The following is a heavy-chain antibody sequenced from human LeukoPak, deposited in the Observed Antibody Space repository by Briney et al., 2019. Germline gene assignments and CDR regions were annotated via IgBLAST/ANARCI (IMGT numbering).Heavy chain of an antibody. D-gene: IGHD3-22*01. V-gene: IGHV4-59*08. CDR2: IYYSGST. CDR1: GGSISSYY. Sequence: PSETLSLTCTVSGGSISSYYWSWIRQPPGKGLEWIGYIYYSGSTNYNPSLKSRVTISVDTSKNQFSLKLSSVTAADTAVYYCARRPYYYDSSGYYDAFDIWGQGTMVTVSS. CDR3: ARRPYYYDSSGYYDAFDI. J-gene: IGHJ3*02.